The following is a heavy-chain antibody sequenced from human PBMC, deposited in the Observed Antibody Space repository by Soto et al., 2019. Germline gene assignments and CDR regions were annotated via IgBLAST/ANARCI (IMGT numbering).Heavy chain of an antibody. CDR2: ISYTGSA. D-gene: IGHD6-19*01. CDR1: GGSIRGSY. J-gene: IGHJ4*02. CDR3: ATGGGWLQNSNLRGLYFDY. V-gene: IGHV4-59*01. Sequence: PSETLSLTCIVSGGSIRGSYCSWIRQPPEKGLEWIASISYTGSATHNPSLKSRVSVSVDTTENQCSLELTSVTAADTATYYCATGGGWLQNSNLRGLYFDYWGQGALVTVSS.